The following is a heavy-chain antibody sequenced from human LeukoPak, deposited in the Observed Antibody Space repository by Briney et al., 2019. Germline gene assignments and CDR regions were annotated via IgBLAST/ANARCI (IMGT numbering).Heavy chain of an antibody. CDR1: GYTFTSYG. Sequence: ASVKVSCKASGYTFTSYGISWVRQAPGQGLEWMGWISAYNGNTNYAQKLQGRVTMTTDTSTSTAYMELSSLRSEDTAVYYCAREREAAAGIGVPSFDYWGQGTLVTVSS. D-gene: IGHD6-13*01. CDR3: AREREAAAGIGVPSFDY. V-gene: IGHV1-18*01. CDR2: ISAYNGNT. J-gene: IGHJ4*02.